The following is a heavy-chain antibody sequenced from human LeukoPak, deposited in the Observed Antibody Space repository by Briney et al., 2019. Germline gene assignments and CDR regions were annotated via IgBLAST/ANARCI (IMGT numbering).Heavy chain of an antibody. CDR1: GFTFSSYS. CDR2: ISSSSSYI. CDR3: ARAEYRDYDFWSGYSQYNWFDP. D-gene: IGHD3-3*01. V-gene: IGHV3-21*04. J-gene: IGHJ5*02. Sequence: GGSLRLSCAASGFTFSSYSMNWVRQAPGKGLEWVSSISSSSSYIYYADSVKGRFTISRDNAKNSLYLQMNSLRAEDTALYYCARAEYRDYDFWSGYSQYNWFDPWGQGTLVTVSS.